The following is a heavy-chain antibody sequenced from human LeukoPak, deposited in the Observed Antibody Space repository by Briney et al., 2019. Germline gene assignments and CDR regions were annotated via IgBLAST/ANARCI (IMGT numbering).Heavy chain of an antibody. D-gene: IGHD6-6*01. V-gene: IGHV3-49*04. CDR2: IRSKAYGGTT. CDR1: GFTFGDYA. Sequence: GRSLRLSCTASGFTFGDYAMSWVRQAPGKGLEWVAFIRSKAYGGTTEYAASVKGRFTISRDDSKSIAYLQMNSLKAEDTAVYYCARSRRYSSSSGTFAFDIWGQGTMVTVSS. J-gene: IGHJ3*02. CDR3: ARSRRYSSSSGTFAFDI.